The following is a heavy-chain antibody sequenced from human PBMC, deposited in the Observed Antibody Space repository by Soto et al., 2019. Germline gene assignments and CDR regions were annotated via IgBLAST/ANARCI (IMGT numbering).Heavy chain of an antibody. D-gene: IGHD5-18*01. CDR1: GGTFSSSA. J-gene: IGHJ4*02. Sequence: AAEKVSCKASGGTFSSSAISWVRQAPGQGLEWMGGIIPICGTANYAQKFQGRVTITADKSTSTAYMALSSLRPEDTAVYYCARSSVHTAMDFDYWGQGTLVTVSS. V-gene: IGHV1-69*06. CDR3: ARSSVHTAMDFDY. CDR2: IIPICGTA.